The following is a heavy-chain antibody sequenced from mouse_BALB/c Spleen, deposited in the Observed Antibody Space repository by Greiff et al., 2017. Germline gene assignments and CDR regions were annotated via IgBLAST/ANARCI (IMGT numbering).Heavy chain of an antibody. CDR3: ARGNSLLRSAWFAY. CDR1: GFSLTSYG. V-gene: IGHV2-4-1*01. D-gene: IGHD1-2*01. Sequence: VKLMESGPGLVQPSQSLSITCTVSGFSLTSYGVHWVRQSPGKGLEWLGVIWSGGSTDYNAAFISRLSISKDNSKSQVFFKMNSLQADDTAIYYCARGNSLLRSAWFAYWGQGTLVTVSA. J-gene: IGHJ3*01. CDR2: IWSGGST.